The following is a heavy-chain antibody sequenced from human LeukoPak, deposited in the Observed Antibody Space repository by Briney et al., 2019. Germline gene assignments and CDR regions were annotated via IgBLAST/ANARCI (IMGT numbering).Heavy chain of an antibody. CDR2: ISGSGGST. D-gene: IGHD4-17*01. CDR3: ARDFGDYFGGRAFDI. Sequence: PGGSLRLSCAASGFTFSSYAMSWVRQAPGKGLEWVSAISGSGGSTYYADSVKGRFTISRDNTKNSVYLDMNSLRAEDTAVYYCARDFGDYFGGRAFDIWGQGTMVTVSS. J-gene: IGHJ3*02. CDR1: GFTFSSYA. V-gene: IGHV3-23*01.